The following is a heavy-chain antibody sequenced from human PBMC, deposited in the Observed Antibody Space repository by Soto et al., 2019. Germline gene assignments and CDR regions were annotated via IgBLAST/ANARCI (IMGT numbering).Heavy chain of an antibody. J-gene: IGHJ4*02. CDR1: GFTFSSYG. CDR3: ARDGGYYDSSGYYDPSPLNY. D-gene: IGHD3-22*01. V-gene: IGHV3-33*01. Sequence: SCAASGFTFSSYGMHWVRQAPGKGLEWVAVIWYDGSNKYYADSVKGRFTISRDNSKNTLYLQMNSLRAEDTAVYYCARDGGYYDSSGYYDPSPLNYWGQGTPVTVS. CDR2: IWYDGSNK.